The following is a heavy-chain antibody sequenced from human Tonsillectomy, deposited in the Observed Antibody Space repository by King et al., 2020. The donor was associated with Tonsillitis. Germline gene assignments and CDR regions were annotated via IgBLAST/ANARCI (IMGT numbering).Heavy chain of an antibody. V-gene: IGHV1-18*04. CDR2: ISAYNGNT. Sequence: QLVQSGAEVKKPGASVKVSCKASGYTFTSYGISWVRQAPGQGLEWMGWISAYNGNTNYAQKLQGRVTMTTDTSTSTAYMELRSLRSDDTAVYYCARDLALRDGYKYGSLYYFDYWGQGTLVTVSS. J-gene: IGHJ4*02. CDR1: GYTFTSYG. D-gene: IGHD5-24*01. CDR3: ARDLALRDGYKYGSLYYFDY.